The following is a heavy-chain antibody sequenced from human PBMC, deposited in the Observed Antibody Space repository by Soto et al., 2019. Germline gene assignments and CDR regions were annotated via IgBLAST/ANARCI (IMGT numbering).Heavy chain of an antibody. D-gene: IGHD1-1*01. J-gene: IGHJ6*03. V-gene: IGHV1-18*01. Sequence: ASVKVSCKASGYTFTSYGISWVRQAPGQGLEWMGWISAYNGNTNYAQKLQGRVTMTTDTSTSTAYMELRSLRSDDTAVYYCARGSTGTTLVDYYYYMDVWGKGTTVTVSS. CDR3: ARGSTGTTLVDYYYYMDV. CDR1: GYTFTSYG. CDR2: ISAYNGNT.